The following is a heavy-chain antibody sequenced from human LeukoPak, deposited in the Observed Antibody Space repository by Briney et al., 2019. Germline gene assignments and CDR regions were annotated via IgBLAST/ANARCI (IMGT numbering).Heavy chain of an antibody. V-gene: IGHV4-38-2*02. J-gene: IGHJ5*02. Sequence: SETLSLTCTVSGYSISSGYYWGWIRQPPGKGLEWIGSIYHSGSTYYNPSLKSRVTISVDTSKNQFSLKLSSVTAADTAVYYCARSRIAAAGRVPRWFDPWGQGTLVTVPS. CDR1: GYSISSGYY. CDR2: IYHSGST. D-gene: IGHD6-13*01. CDR3: ARSRIAAAGRVPRWFDP.